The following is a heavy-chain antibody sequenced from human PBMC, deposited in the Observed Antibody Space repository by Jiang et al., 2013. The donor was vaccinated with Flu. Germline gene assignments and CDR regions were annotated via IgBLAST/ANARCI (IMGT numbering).Heavy chain of an antibody. V-gene: IGHV1-3*01. D-gene: IGHD3-9*01. J-gene: IGHJ6*04. Sequence: SGAEVKKPGASVKVSCKASGYSFSRYAIHWVRKVSGDRLEWMGWINGGIGSTKYSQKFQGRVTITRDTSASTAYMELSSLRSEDTAVYYCARSAGGMGYYDTLPGSFGEFSYSFYGMDLWGKGTTVTVST. CDR2: INGGIGST. CDR3: ARSAGGMGYYDTLPGSFGEFSYSFYGMDL. CDR1: GYSFSRYA.